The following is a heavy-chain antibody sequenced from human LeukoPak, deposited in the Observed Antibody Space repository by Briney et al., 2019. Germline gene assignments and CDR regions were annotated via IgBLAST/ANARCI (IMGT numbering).Heavy chain of an antibody. CDR2: IIPIFGTA. J-gene: IGHJ6*02. Sequence: ASVKVSCKASGGTFSSYAISWVRQAPGQGLEWMGGIIPIFGTANYAQKFQGRVTITADESTSTAYMELSSLRSEDTAVYYCARATLSTRITTVRGVINPDYYYYYGMDVWGQGTTVTVSS. CDR1: GGTFSSYA. V-gene: IGHV1-69*01. CDR3: ARATLSTRITTVRGVINPDYYYYYGMDV. D-gene: IGHD3-10*01.